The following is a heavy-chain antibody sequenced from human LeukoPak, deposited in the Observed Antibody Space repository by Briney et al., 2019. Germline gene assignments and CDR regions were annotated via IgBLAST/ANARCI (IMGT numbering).Heavy chain of an antibody. Sequence: GGSLRPTCAASGFTFSSYSMNWVRQAPWKGLEWVSSISSSSSYIYYADSVKGRFTISRDNAKNSLYLQMDSLRAEDTAVYYCARAGLLWFGELSVRSEFDDAFDIWGQGTMVTVSS. J-gene: IGHJ3*02. CDR1: GFTFSSYS. CDR2: ISSSSSYI. CDR3: ARAGLLWFGELSVRSEFDDAFDI. V-gene: IGHV3-21*01. D-gene: IGHD3-10*01.